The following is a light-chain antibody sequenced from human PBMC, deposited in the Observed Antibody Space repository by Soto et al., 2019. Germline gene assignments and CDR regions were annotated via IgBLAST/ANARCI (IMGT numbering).Light chain of an antibody. J-gene: IGKJ1*01. V-gene: IGKV3D-15*01. CDR1: QSVSSN. Sequence: EIVMTQSPATLSVSPGERATLSCRASQSVSSNLAWYQQKPGQAPRLLIYGASTRATGIPARFSGSGSGTEFTLTISSLQSEDFAVYYCQHYNNCPPTSGKGTKVETK. CDR2: GAS. CDR3: QHYNNCPPT.